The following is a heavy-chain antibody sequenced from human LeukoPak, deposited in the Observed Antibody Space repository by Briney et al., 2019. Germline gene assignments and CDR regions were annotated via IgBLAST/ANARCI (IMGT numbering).Heavy chain of an antibody. V-gene: IGHV5-51*01. D-gene: IGHD4-11*01. J-gene: IGHJ6*02. CDR3: ARIDFSNDYYYYGMDV. CDR2: FHPGDSDT. CDR1: GYSFTSYW. Sequence: KPGESLKISCKGSGYSFTSYWIGWVRQMPGKGLEWMGSFHPGDSDTRYSPTFQGQVTFTGDKSITTAYLQWSSLKASDPAVYYCARIDFSNDYYYYGMDVGGQGTTVTVSS.